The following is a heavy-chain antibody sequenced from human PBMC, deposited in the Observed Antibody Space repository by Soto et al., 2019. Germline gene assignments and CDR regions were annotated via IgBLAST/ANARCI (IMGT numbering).Heavy chain of an antibody. V-gene: IGHV1-3*01. CDR1: GYTFTSYA. CDR2: INAGNGNT. Sequence: QVQLVQSGAEVKKPGASVKVSCKASGYTFTSYAMHCVRQAPGQRLEWMGWINAGNGNTKYSQKFQGRVTITRDTSASTADMELSSLRSEDTAVYSCARGALENWFAPWGQGTLVTVSS. J-gene: IGHJ5*02. CDR3: ARGALENWFAP.